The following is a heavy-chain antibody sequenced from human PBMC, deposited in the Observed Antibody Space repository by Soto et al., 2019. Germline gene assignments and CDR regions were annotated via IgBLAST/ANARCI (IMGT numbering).Heavy chain of an antibody. V-gene: IGHV3-21*01. CDR3: ARMGMITFGGVIGDDAFDI. D-gene: IGHD3-16*02. J-gene: IGHJ3*02. Sequence: GGSLRLSCVASGFTFSSYGMHWVRQAPGKGLEWVSSISSSSSYIDYADSVKGRFTISRDNAKNSLYLQMNSLRAEDTAVYYCARMGMITFGGVIGDDAFDIWGQGTMVTVSS. CDR1: GFTFSSYG. CDR2: ISSSSSYI.